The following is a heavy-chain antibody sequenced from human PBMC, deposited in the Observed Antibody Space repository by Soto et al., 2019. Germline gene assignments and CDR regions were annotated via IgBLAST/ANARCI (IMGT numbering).Heavy chain of an antibody. CDR2: ISSSGSTI. J-gene: IGHJ3*02. CDR3: ARDPTDYYDSSGAFDI. Sequence: EVQLVESGGGLVQPGGSLRLSCAASGFTFSSYEMNWVRQAPGKGLEWVSYISSSGSTIYYADSVKGRFTISRDNAKNSLYLQMNSLRAEDTAVYYCARDPTDYYDSSGAFDIWGQGTMVTVSS. D-gene: IGHD3-22*01. CDR1: GFTFSSYE. V-gene: IGHV3-48*03.